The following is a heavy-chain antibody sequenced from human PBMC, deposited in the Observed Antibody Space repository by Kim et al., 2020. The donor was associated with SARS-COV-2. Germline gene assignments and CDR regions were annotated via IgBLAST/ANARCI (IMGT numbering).Heavy chain of an antibody. D-gene: IGHD1-26*01. V-gene: IGHV3-30*01. CDR3: ARDFSGSYYVGNWFDP. J-gene: IGHJ5*02. Sequence: GKSRFPTSRDKAKNTLYLQMNSLRAEDTAVYYCARDFSGSYYVGNWFDPWGQGTLVTVSS.